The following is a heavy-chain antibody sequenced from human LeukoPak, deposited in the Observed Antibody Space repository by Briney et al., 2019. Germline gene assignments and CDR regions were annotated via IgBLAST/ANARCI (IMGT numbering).Heavy chain of an antibody. CDR2: IYYSGST. V-gene: IGHV4-59*01. D-gene: IGHD4-17*01. Sequence: SETLSLTCTVSGGSISSYYWSWIRQPPGKGLEWIGYIYYSGSTNYNPSLKSRVTISVDTSKNQFSLKLSSVTAADTAVYYCARGLGTVTFFDCWGQGTLVTVSS. CDR1: GGSISSYY. J-gene: IGHJ4*02. CDR3: ARGLGTVTFFDC.